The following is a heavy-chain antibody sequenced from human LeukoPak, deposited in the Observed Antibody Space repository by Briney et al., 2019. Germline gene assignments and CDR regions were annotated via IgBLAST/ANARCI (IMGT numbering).Heavy chain of an antibody. CDR2: ISGGSA. Sequence: PGGSLRLSCAASGFTFSSYALSWVRQAPGKGLEWVSAISGGSADYADSVKGRFSIFIDNSKNTLYLQMHSLRAEDTAVYYCAKDRSSRYDFWSGSFSHYYYYYMDVWGKGTTVTVSS. V-gene: IGHV3-23*01. J-gene: IGHJ6*03. CDR1: GFTFSSYA. D-gene: IGHD3-3*01. CDR3: AKDRSSRYDFWSGSFSHYYYYYMDV.